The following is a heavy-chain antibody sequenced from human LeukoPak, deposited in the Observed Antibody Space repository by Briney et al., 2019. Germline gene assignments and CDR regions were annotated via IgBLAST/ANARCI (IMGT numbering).Heavy chain of an antibody. CDR1: GYTFTGYY. D-gene: IGHD3-22*01. CDR3: ARESRKNTMIVVVITTAAFGI. Sequence: GASVKVSCKASGYTFTGYYIHWVRQAPGQGLEWMGWINPNSGGTNYAQNFQGRVTMTRDTSISTAYMELSRLRSDDTAVYYCARESRKNTMIVVVITTAAFGIWGQGTMVTVSS. J-gene: IGHJ3*02. CDR2: INPNSGGT. V-gene: IGHV1-2*02.